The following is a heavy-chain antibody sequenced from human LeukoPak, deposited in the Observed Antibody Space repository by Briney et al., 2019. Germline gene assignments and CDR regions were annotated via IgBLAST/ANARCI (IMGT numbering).Heavy chain of an antibody. V-gene: IGHV1-2*04. CDR2: INPNSGGT. J-gene: IGHJ4*02. CDR3: ARCNRYSGSYCLDY. D-gene: IGHD1-26*01. Sequence: ASVKVSCKASGYTFTGYYMHWVRQAPGQGLEWMGWINPNSGGTNYAQKFQGWVTMTRDTSISTAYMELSRLRSGDTAVYYCARCNRYSGSYCLDYWGQGTLVTVSS. CDR1: GYTFTGYY.